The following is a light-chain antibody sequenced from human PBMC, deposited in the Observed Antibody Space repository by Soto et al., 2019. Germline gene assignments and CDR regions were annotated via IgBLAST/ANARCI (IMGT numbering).Light chain of an antibody. V-gene: IGKV1-9*01. J-gene: IGKJ5*01. CDR2: AAS. Sequence: DIEVTQSPSFLSASEGDRVTINGGDSQGISSHVAWYQQKPGRAPNLLIYAASTLQSGVPSWFSGSGSGIGFTLTICSLQPEDFATYYCQQVKSFPIPVAQVTRLEIK. CDR3: QQVKSFPIP. CDR1: QGISSH.